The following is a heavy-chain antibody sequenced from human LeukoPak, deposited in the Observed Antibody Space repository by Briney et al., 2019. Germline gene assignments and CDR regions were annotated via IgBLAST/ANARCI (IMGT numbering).Heavy chain of an antibody. V-gene: IGHV1-69*04. CDR3: ARGVGGADY. Sequence: ASVKVSCKASGGSFNSYVITWVRQAPGQGLEWMGRIIPILDVANFAQKFQGRVTITADKSTNTAHMELNSLRAEDTAVFYCARGVGGADYWGQGTLVTVSS. D-gene: IGHD2-21*01. CDR2: IIPILDVA. CDR1: GGSFNSYV. J-gene: IGHJ4*02.